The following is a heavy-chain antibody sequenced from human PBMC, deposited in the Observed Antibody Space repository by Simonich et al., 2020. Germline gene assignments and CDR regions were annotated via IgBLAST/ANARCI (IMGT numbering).Heavy chain of an antibody. CDR3: ARGPRWTGDDAFDI. D-gene: IGHD7-27*01. CDR1: GYTFTGYY. CDR2: IHPNRGGT. Sequence: QVQLVQSGAEVKKPGASVKVSCKASGYTFTGYYMHWVRQAPGQGPEWMGLIHPNRGGTNYEKKFQGRVPMTRDPSISTAYMELSRLGSDDTAVDYCARGPRWTGDDAFDIWGQGTMVTVSS. J-gene: IGHJ3*02. V-gene: IGHV1-2*02.